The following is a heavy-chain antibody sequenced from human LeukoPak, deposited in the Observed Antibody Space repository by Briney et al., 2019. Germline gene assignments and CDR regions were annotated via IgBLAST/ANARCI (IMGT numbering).Heavy chain of an antibody. CDR2: IFGNGDTT. CDR1: GFAFSSYA. V-gene: IGHV3-23*01. D-gene: IGHD3-10*01. J-gene: IGHJ4*02. CDR3: AKRNTMVRGGPCFDY. Sequence: GGSLRLSCAASGFAFSSYAMNWVRQAPGKGLEWVSIIFGNGDTTYYADSVKGRFTVSRDNSKDTLYLQMNDLRPDDTAIYYCAKRNTMVRGGPCFDYWGQGLLVTVSS.